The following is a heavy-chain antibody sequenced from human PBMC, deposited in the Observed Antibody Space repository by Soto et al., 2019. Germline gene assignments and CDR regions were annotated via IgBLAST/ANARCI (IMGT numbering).Heavy chain of an antibody. V-gene: IGHV4-31*03. Sequence: SVTMSVTCTVAGGNLSSGGYYWSWLRQHPGKGLEWIGYIYYSGSTYYNPSLKSRVTISVDTSKNQFSLKLSSVTAADTAVYYCARDLYYGTAPDAFDIWGQGTMVTVSS. CDR3: ARDLYYGTAPDAFDI. J-gene: IGHJ3*02. CDR2: IYYSGST. D-gene: IGHD3-10*01. CDR1: GGNLSSGGYY.